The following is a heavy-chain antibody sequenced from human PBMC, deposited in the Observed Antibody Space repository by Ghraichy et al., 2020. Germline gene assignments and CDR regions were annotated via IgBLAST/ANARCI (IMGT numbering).Heavy chain of an antibody. D-gene: IGHD7-27*01. CDR2: ISSNGGST. Sequence: GGSLRLSCAASGFTFSSYAMHWVRQAPGKGLEYVSAISSNGGSTYYANSVKGRFTISRDNSKNTLYLQMGSLRAEDMAVYYCARESGAQTGDNYYYYYMDVWGKGTTVTVSS. CDR1: GFTFSSYA. V-gene: IGHV3-64*01. CDR3: ARESGAQTGDNYYYYYMDV. J-gene: IGHJ6*03.